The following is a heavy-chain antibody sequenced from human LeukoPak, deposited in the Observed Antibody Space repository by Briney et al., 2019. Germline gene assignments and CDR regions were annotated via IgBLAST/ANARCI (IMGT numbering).Heavy chain of an antibody. J-gene: IGHJ3*02. CDR2: ISYDGSNK. V-gene: IGHV3-30-3*01. CDR3: ARELAAAGTSYDAFGI. D-gene: IGHD6-13*01. CDR1: GFTFSSYA. Sequence: GGSLGLSCAASGFTFSSYAMRWVRQAPGKGLEWVASISYDGSNKYYADSLKGRFTVSRDNAKNSLYLQMNSLRAEDTAVYYCARELAAAGTSYDAFGIWGQGTMVTVSS.